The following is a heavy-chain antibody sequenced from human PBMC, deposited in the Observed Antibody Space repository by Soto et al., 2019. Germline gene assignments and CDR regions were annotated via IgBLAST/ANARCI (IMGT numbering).Heavy chain of an antibody. D-gene: IGHD3-10*01. CDR2: ISGYNGNT. CDR3: ARDISMVRD. V-gene: IGHV1-18*01. Sequence: ASVKVSCKTSGYTFTNYGITWVRQAPGQGLEWMGWISGYNGNTNYAQKLQGRVTMTTDTSTSTAYMELRGLRSDDTAIYYCARDISMVRDWGQGTLVTVSS. CDR1: GYTFTNYG. J-gene: IGHJ4*02.